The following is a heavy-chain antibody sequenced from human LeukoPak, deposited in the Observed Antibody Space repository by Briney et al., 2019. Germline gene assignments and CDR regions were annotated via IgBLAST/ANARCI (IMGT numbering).Heavy chain of an antibody. CDR3: AEHAGTTRQTKDY. Sequence: GGSLRLSCAVSGVIFNNYAMSWVRQAPGRGLEWVSVISASGGSTYYADSVKGRFTISRDNSNNRLYLEMNSLRAEDTAVYYCAEHAGTTRQTKDYWGQGTLVTVSS. J-gene: IGHJ4*02. CDR2: ISASGGST. V-gene: IGHV3-23*01. CDR1: GVIFNNYA. D-gene: IGHD1-1*01.